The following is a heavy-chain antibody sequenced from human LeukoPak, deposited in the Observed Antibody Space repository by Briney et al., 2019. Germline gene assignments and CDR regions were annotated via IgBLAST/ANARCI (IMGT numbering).Heavy chain of an antibody. CDR1: GGSISSGGYS. D-gene: IGHD1-14*01. CDR3: ARAGPELASALDY. J-gene: IGHJ4*02. CDR2: IYHSGST. V-gene: IGHV4-30-2*01. Sequence: PSETLSLTCAVSGGSISSGGYSWSWIRQPPGKGLEWIGYIYHSGSTYYNPSLKSRVTISVDRSKNQFSLKLSSVTAADTAVYYCARAGPELASALDYWGQGTLVTVSS.